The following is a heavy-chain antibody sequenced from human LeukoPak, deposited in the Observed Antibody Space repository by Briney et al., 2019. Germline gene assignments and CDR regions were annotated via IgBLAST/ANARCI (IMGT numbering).Heavy chain of an antibody. J-gene: IGHJ4*02. CDR3: ARGYWGRDY. CDR1: GYTLTELS. D-gene: IGHD7-27*01. CDR2: MNPDNGNT. Sequence: GASVKVSCKVSGYTLTELSMHWVRQAPGKGLEWMGWMNPDNGNTGYAQKFQGRVTMTRNTSISTAYMELNTLTSDDTAVYYCARGYWGRDYWGQGTLVTVSS. V-gene: IGHV1-8*01.